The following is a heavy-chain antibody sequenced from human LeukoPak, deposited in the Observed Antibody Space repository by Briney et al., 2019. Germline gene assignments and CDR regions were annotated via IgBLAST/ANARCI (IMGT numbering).Heavy chain of an antibody. D-gene: IGHD3-16*01. V-gene: IGHV1-69*13. CDR3: ARGFGDMMGYYYYMDV. CDR2: IIPTFGTA. CDR1: GGTFSSYA. J-gene: IGHJ6*03. Sequence: ASVKVSCKASGGTFSSYAISWVRQAPGQGLEWMGGIIPTFGTANYAQKFQGRVTITADESTSTAYMELSSLRSEDTAVYYCARGFGDMMGYYYYMDVWGKGTTVTVSS.